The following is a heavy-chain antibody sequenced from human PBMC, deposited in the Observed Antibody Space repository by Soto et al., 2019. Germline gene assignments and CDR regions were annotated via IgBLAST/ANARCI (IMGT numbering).Heavy chain of an antibody. CDR2: FHPEEGET. V-gene: IGHV1-24*01. CDR3: ARDWFGVDY. J-gene: IGHJ4*02. Sequence: ASVKVSRKVSGYTLPELSMHWVRQAPGKGLEWIGGFHPEEGETVYAQNLQGRLTMTTDTSTSTAYMELRSLRSDDTAVYYCARDWFGVDYSGQGTLVTVSS. D-gene: IGHD3-16*01. CDR1: GYTLPELS.